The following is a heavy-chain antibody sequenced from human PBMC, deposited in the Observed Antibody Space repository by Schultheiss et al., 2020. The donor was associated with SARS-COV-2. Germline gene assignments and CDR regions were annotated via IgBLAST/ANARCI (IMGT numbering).Heavy chain of an antibody. Sequence: SETLSLTCTVSGGSISSSSYYWGWIRQPPGKGLEWIGSIYYSGSTYYNPSLKSRVTISVDTSKNQFSLKLSSVTAADTAVYYCARGVGATFDYWGQGTLVTVSS. V-gene: IGHV4-39*07. J-gene: IGHJ4*02. CDR1: GGSISSSSYY. CDR3: ARGVGATFDY. D-gene: IGHD1-26*01. CDR2: IYYSGST.